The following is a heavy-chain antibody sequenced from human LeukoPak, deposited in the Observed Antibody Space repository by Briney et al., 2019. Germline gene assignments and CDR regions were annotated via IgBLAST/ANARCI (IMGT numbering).Heavy chain of an antibody. CDR3: ARVPYSSGWTNYYNYGMDV. D-gene: IGHD6-19*01. V-gene: IGHV1-69*13. Sequence: SVKVSCKASGGTFSSYAISWVRQAPGQGLEWMGGIIPIFGTANYAQKFQGRVTITADESTSTAYMELSSLGSEDTAVYYCARVPYSSGWTNYYNYGMDVWGKGTTVTVSS. CDR2: IIPIFGTA. J-gene: IGHJ6*04. CDR1: GGTFSSYA.